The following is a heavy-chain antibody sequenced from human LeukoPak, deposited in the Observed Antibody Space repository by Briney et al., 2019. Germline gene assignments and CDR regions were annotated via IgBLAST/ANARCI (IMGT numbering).Heavy chain of an antibody. V-gene: IGHV4-34*01. CDR2: INHSGST. J-gene: IGHJ5*02. D-gene: IGHD3-3*01. Sequence: SETLSLTCAVYGGSFSGYYWSWIRQPPGKGLEWIGEINHSGSTNYNPSLKSRVTISVDTSKNQFSLKLSSVTAADTAVYYCAREGLRFWGFDPWGQGTLVTVSS. CDR1: GGSFSGYY. CDR3: AREGLRFWGFDP.